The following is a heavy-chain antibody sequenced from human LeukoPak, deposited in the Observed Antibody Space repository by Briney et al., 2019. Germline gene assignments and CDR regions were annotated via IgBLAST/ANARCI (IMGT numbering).Heavy chain of an antibody. CDR2: FDPEDGEI. CDR3: AADRGDYSGSYSTAFDI. J-gene: IGHJ3*02. D-gene: IGHD1-26*01. Sequence: ASVRLSSKVSEYTLTELSMHWVRQAPGKGLEWLGGFDPEDGEIIYAQKFQGRVTMSDDTSTDTAYMELGSLRSDDTAVYYCAADRGDYSGSYSTAFDIWGQGRMVTVSS. V-gene: IGHV1-24*01. CDR1: EYTLTELS.